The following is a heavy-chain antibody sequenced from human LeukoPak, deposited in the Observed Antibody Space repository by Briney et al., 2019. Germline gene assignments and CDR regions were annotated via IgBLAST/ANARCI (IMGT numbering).Heavy chain of an antibody. CDR3: ARDRYCSGGSCYSGYNYWFDP. J-gene: IGHJ5*02. D-gene: IGHD2-15*01. CDR2: ISAYNGNT. V-gene: IGHV1-18*04. CDR1: GYTFTGYY. Sequence: PSASVKVSCKASGYTFTGYYMHWVRQAPGQGLEWMGWISAYNGNTNYAQKLQGRVTMTTDTSTSTAYMELRSLRSDDTAVYHCARDRYCSGGSCYSGYNYWFDPWGQGTLVTVSS.